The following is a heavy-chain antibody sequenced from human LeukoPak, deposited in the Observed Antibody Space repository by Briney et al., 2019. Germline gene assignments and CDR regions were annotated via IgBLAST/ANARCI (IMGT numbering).Heavy chain of an antibody. V-gene: IGHV1-2*02. J-gene: IGHJ4*02. Sequence: ASVKISCKASGYTFTGYYMHWVRQAPGQGLEWMGWINPNSGGTNYAQKFQGRVTMTRDTSISTAYMELSRLRSDDTAVYYCARDAEPDYYDSSYPFDYWGQGTLDTVSS. CDR2: INPNSGGT. CDR3: ARDAEPDYYDSSYPFDY. D-gene: IGHD3-22*01. CDR1: GYTFTGYY.